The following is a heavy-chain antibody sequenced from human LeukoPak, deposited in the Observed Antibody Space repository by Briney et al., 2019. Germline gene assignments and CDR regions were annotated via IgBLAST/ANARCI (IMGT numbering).Heavy chain of an antibody. CDR1: GFTFSSYW. D-gene: IGHD2-15*01. CDR3: ARDDVVHPDYMDV. Sequence: GGSLRLSCAASGFTFSSYWMHWVRQAPGKGQVWVSRINSDGSSTSYADSVKGRFTISRDNAKNTLYLQMNSLRAEDTAVYYCARDDVVHPDYMDVWGKGTTVTVSS. J-gene: IGHJ6*03. V-gene: IGHV3-74*01. CDR2: INSDGSST.